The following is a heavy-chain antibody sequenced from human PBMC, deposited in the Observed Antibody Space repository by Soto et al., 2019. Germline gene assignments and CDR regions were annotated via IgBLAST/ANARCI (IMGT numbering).Heavy chain of an antibody. J-gene: IGHJ3*02. CDR2: ISAYNGNT. CDR1: GYTFTSYG. CDR3: ARADYCSSTSCRMGGFADAFDI. V-gene: IGHV1-18*01. D-gene: IGHD2-2*01. Sequence: QVQLVQSGAEVKKPGASVKVSCKASGYTFTSYGISWVRQAPGQGLEWMGWISAYNGNTNYAQKLQGRVNMTTDTSTSTAYMERRSLRSDDTAVYYCARADYCSSTSCRMGGFADAFDIWGQGTMVTVSS.